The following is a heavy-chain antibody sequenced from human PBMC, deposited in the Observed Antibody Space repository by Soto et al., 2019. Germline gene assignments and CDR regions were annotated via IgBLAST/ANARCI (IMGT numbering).Heavy chain of an antibody. V-gene: IGHV3-23*01. CDR1: GFTFSSYA. CDR3: AKDLSKGGGQTSNDAFDI. Sequence: GGSLRLSCAASGFTFSSYAMSWVRQAPGKGLEWVSAISGSGGSTYYADSVKGRFTISRDNSKNTLYLQMNSLRAEDTAVYYCAKDLSKGGGQTSNDAFDIWGQGTMVTVSS. D-gene: IGHD1-26*01. CDR2: ISGSGGST. J-gene: IGHJ3*02.